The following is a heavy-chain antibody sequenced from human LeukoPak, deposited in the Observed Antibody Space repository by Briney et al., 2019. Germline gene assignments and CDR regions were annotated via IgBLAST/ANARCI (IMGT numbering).Heavy chain of an antibody. J-gene: IGHJ4*02. D-gene: IGHD3-22*01. V-gene: IGHV3-23*01. Sequence: GGSLRLSCAASGFTFSSYGMSWVRQAPGKGLEWVSAISGSGGSTYHADSVKGRFTISRDNSKNTLYLQMNSLRAEDTAVYYCAKDLSTFQYYYDSSGYYPIFDYWGQGTLVTVSS. CDR2: ISGSGGST. CDR3: AKDLSTFQYYYDSSGYYPIFDY. CDR1: GFTFSSYG.